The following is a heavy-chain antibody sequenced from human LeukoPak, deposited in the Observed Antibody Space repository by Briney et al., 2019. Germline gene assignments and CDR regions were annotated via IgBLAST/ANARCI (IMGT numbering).Heavy chain of an antibody. CDR3: ARHGGRGSSWFDP. D-gene: IGHD3-16*01. Sequence: GESLKIYCKGSGYSFTSYWIGWVRQMPGKGMEWKGIIYPGDSDTRYSPSFQGQVTISADKSISTAYLQWSSLKASDTAMYYCARHGGRGSSWFDPWGQGTLVTVSS. CDR2: IYPGDSDT. V-gene: IGHV5-51*01. J-gene: IGHJ5*02. CDR1: GYSFTSYW.